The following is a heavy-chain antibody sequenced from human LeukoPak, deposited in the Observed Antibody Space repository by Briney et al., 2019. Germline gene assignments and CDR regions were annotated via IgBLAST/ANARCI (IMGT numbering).Heavy chain of an antibody. CDR3: ARRDWGMNWFDP. Sequence: ASVKVSCKASGYALTSYTMHWVRQAPGQRLEWMGWINAGNGNTKYSQKFQDRVTMTTDTSTSTAYTELRSLRSDDTAVYYCARRDWGMNWFDPWGQGTLVTVSS. CDR2: INAGNGNT. V-gene: IGHV1-3*01. D-gene: IGHD7-27*01. CDR1: GYALTSYT. J-gene: IGHJ5*02.